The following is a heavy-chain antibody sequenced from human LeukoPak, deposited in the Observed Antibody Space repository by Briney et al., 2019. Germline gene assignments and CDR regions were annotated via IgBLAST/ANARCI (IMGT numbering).Heavy chain of an antibody. CDR3: ARENSGYDNNWFDP. D-gene: IGHD5-12*01. CDR1: GDSITGYS. V-gene: IGHV4-59*01. CDR2: IYYNGDT. Sequence: SETLSLTCSVSGDSITGYSWSWIRQTPGKGLEWIGYIYYNGDTHYNPSLNSRLSMSVDTPKKQFSLNLRSVTAADTAVYYCARENSGYDNNWFDPWGQGTLVTVSS. J-gene: IGHJ5*02.